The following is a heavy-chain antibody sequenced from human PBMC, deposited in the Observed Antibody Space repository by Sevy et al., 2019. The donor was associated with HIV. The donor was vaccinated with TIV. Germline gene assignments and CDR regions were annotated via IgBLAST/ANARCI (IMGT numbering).Heavy chain of an antibody. CDR2: FDPEDGET. CDR1: GYTLTEFS. Sequence: ASVKVSCKVSGYTLTEFSMHWVRQAPGKGLEWMGTFDPEDGETIHAQKFQGRVTMTEDTSTDTAYMELSSLRSEDTAVYYCATTKDYYDSSGYPFDYWGQGTLVTVSS. V-gene: IGHV1-24*01. J-gene: IGHJ4*02. CDR3: ATTKDYYDSSGYPFDY. D-gene: IGHD3-22*01.